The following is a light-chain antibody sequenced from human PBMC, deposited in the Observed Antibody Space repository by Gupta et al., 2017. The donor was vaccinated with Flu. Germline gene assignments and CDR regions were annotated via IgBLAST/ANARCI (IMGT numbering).Light chain of an antibody. Sequence: DIVMTQSPATLPVSPGERATLSCRASQSVSSNLAWYQQRPGQAPRLLIYGASTRATGIPATFSGSGSGTEFTLTISSLQSEDFAVYYCQQYNNWPLTFGGGTKVEIK. CDR3: QQYNNWPLT. CDR1: QSVSSN. CDR2: GAS. V-gene: IGKV3-15*01. J-gene: IGKJ4*01.